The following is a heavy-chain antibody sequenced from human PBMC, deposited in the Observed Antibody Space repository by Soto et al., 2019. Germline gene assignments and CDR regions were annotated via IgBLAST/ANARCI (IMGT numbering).Heavy chain of an antibody. CDR2: INPNSGGT. Sequence: ASVKVSCKASGYTFTGYYMHWVRQAPGQGLEWMGWINPNSGGTNYAQKFQGWVTMTRDTSISTAYMELSRLRSDDTAVYYCARENTFYDILTGYSEYYFDYWRQGTLVTVSS. J-gene: IGHJ4*02. V-gene: IGHV1-2*04. CDR3: ARENTFYDILTGYSEYYFDY. CDR1: GYTFTGYY. D-gene: IGHD3-9*01.